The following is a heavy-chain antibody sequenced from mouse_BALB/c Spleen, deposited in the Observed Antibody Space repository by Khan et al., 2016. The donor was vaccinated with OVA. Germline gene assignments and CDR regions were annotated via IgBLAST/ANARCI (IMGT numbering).Heavy chain of an antibody. J-gene: IGHJ3*01. Sequence: QVQLQQPGAELVRPGVSVKISCKGSDYTFTDYAMHWVKQSHSKSLEWIGVISTYYGDATYNQKFKGKATMTVDKSSSTAYMELARLTSEDSAIYYCTRGSGKFRFAYWGQGTLVTVSA. V-gene: IGHV1S137*01. CDR1: DYTFTDYA. CDR3: TRGSGKFRFAY. CDR2: ISTYYGDA. D-gene: IGHD1-3*01.